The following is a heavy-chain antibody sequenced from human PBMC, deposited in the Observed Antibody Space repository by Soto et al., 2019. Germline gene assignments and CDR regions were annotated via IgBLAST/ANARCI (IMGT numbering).Heavy chain of an antibody. Sequence: QVQLVQSGAEVKKTGASLMLSCKTSGYPFTTYYLHWVRQAPGHGLGWMGILFPADGATNYAQKFRGRVTMTRDTSTSTGYMQLSSLRSEDTAVYYCVREFSGGYFDYWGQGSLVTVSS. CDR3: VREFSGGYFDY. D-gene: IGHD3-10*01. J-gene: IGHJ4*02. CDR2: LFPADGAT. V-gene: IGHV1-46*01. CDR1: GYPFTTYY.